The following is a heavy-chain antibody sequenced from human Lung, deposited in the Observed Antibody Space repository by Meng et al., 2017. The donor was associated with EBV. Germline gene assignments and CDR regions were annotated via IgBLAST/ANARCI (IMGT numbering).Heavy chain of an antibody. CDR2: ISTNTGTP. Sequence: QVQLGPSGSELKKPGASVNVSCKASRYTFSTYTINWVRQAHGRGLDWMGWISTNTGTPTYTQGFTGRFVFSLDTSVSTAYLQISSLKAEDTAVYYCARGGNFDPWGQGTLVTVSS. CDR3: ARGGNFDP. D-gene: IGHD2/OR15-2a*01. V-gene: IGHV7-4-1*02. CDR1: RYTFSTYT. J-gene: IGHJ5*02.